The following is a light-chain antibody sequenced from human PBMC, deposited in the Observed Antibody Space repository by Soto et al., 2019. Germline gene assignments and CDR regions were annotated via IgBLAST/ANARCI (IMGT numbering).Light chain of an antibody. CDR1: SSDVGGYNH. V-gene: IGLV2-14*01. CDR3: CSYTSSTTLV. Sequence: QSALTQPASVSGSPGQSITISCTGTSSDVGGYNHVSWFQQHPGKAPKFMIYEVTNRPSGISSRFSGSKSGNTASLTISGLQAEDEADYYCCSYTSSTTLVFGGGTKVTVL. CDR2: EVT. J-gene: IGLJ2*01.